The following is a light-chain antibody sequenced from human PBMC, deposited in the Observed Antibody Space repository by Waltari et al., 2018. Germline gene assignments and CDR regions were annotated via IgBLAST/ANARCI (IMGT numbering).Light chain of an antibody. CDR3: QQRSNWPLT. CDR1: QSVNDY. V-gene: IGKV3-11*01. CDR2: DAS. J-gene: IGKJ4*01. Sequence: EIVLTQSPATLSLSPGERVTLSCRASQSVNDYLAWYQQKPGQAPRLLISDASNRATDIPARFSGSGSGTDFTLTISRLEPEDFAVYYCQQRSNWPLTFGGGTKVEIK.